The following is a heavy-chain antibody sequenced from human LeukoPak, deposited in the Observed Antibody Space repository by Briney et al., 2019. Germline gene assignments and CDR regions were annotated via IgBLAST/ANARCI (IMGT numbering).Heavy chain of an antibody. CDR3: ARGPPVRGDCSSGNCYSFDY. Sequence: SETLSLTCTVSGGSISSYYWSWIRQPPGKGLEWIGYIYYSGSTNYNPSFKSRVTMSIDTSKNQFSLRLTSVTAADTAVYHCARGPPVRGDCSSGNCYSFDYWGQGSLVTVSS. V-gene: IGHV4-59*01. D-gene: IGHD2-2*01. CDR2: IYYSGST. J-gene: IGHJ4*02. CDR1: GGSISSYY.